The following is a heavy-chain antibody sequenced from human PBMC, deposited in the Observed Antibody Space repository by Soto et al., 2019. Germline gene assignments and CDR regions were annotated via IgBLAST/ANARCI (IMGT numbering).Heavy chain of an antibody. CDR2: ISAYNGNT. J-gene: IGHJ6*02. CDR1: GYTFTSYG. CDR3: ARDLSPHYDILTGYPTYYYYYGMDV. Sequence: ASVKVSCKASGYTFTSYGISWVRQAPGQGLEWMGWISAYNGNTNYAQKLQGRVTMTTDTSTSTAYMELRSLRSDDTAVYYCARDLSPHYDILTGYPTYYYYYGMDVWGQGTTVTVSS. D-gene: IGHD3-9*01. V-gene: IGHV1-18*04.